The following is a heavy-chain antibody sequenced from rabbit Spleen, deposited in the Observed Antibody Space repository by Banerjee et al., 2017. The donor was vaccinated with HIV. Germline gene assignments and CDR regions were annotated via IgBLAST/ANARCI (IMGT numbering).Heavy chain of an antibody. CDR2: IAAGSSGNT. Sequence: QSLEESGGDLVKPGASLTLTCTASGFSFSSSDYMCWVRQAPGKGLEWISCIAAGSSGNTYYASWAKGRFTISKTSSTTVTLQMTSLTAADTATYFCARFHAGYGDFGYAAMWGPGTLVTVS. D-gene: IGHD2-1*01. J-gene: IGHJ4*01. V-gene: IGHV1S40*01. CDR3: ARFHAGYGDFGYAAM. CDR1: GFSFSSSDY.